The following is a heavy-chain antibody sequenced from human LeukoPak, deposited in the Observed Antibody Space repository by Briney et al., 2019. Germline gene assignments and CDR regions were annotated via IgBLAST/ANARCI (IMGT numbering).Heavy chain of an antibody. V-gene: IGHV4-34*01. CDR2: INHSGSP. J-gene: IGHJ4*02. CDR3: ARVQPMFISRPHFDS. D-gene: IGHD6-13*01. Sequence: SETLSLTCGIYGGSFSDYSWNWIRQPPGKGLEWIGEINHSGSPNYNPSLKSRVTISVDTSKNQFSLKLNSVTAADTAVYYCARVQPMFISRPHFDSWGQGTLVTVSS. CDR1: GGSFSDYS.